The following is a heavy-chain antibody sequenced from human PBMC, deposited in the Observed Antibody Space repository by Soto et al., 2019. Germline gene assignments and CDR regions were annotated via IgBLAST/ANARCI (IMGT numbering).Heavy chain of an antibody. CDR2: VYSSGGT. V-gene: IGHV4-4*07. J-gene: IGHJ5*02. CDR3: ARGQRFSDWFDP. CDR1: GGSMSSYY. D-gene: IGHD3-3*01. Sequence: QVHLQQSGPGLVNPSETLSLTCTVSGGSMSSYYWTWIRQPAGKGLEWIGRVYSSGGTHYNPSLKSRVTISLDTSKIKFSLRLLSVTDADTAVYYCARGQRFSDWFDPWGQGTLVTVSS.